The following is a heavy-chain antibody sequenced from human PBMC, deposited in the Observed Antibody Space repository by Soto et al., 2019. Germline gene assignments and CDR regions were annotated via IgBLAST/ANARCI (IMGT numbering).Heavy chain of an antibody. Sequence: QITLKESGTTLVKPTQTLTLTCTFSGFSLSTNGVGVGWIRQPPGKALEWLALIYWDDDKRYSPSLKSRLTITKDTSRKQVVLTMCSMDPVETATYDCSHRVCAPGYFDFWGQGTLVTASS. CDR2: IYWDDDK. J-gene: IGHJ4*02. D-gene: IGHD2-21*01. CDR3: SHRVCAPGYFDF. V-gene: IGHV2-5*02. CDR1: GFSLSTNGVG.